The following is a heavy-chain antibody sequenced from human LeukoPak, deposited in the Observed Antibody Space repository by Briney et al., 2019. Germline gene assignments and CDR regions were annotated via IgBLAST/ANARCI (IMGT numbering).Heavy chain of an antibody. V-gene: IGHV3-23*01. CDR3: ARVYDSSGYYAS. Sequence: PGGSLRLSCAASGFTFSSYSMRWVRQAPGKGLEWVSGISGSGESTYYADSVKGRFTISRDNSKNTLYLQMNSLRAEDTAVYYCARVYDSSGYYASWGQGTLVTVSS. J-gene: IGHJ4*02. CDR1: GFTFSSYS. D-gene: IGHD3-22*01. CDR2: ISGSGEST.